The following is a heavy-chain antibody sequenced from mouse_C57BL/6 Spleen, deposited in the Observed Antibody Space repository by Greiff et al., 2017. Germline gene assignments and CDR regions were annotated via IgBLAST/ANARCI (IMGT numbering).Heavy chain of an antibody. CDR2: IDPSDSET. Sequence: VQLQQPGAELVRPGSSVKLSCKASGYTFTSYWMHWVKQRPIQGLEWIGNIDPSDSETHYNQKFKDKATLTVDKSSSTAYMQLSSLTSEDSAVYYCARGAITTVGATFDYWGQGTTLTVSS. CDR3: ARGAITTVGATFDY. D-gene: IGHD1-1*01. V-gene: IGHV1-52*01. J-gene: IGHJ2*01. CDR1: GYTFTSYW.